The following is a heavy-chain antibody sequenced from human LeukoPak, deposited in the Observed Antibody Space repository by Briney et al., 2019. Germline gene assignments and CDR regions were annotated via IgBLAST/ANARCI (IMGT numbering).Heavy chain of an antibody. Sequence: ASVKVSCKASGYTFTGYYMHWVRQAPGQGLEWMGWIDPNSGGTNYAQKFQGRVTMTRDTSISTAYMELSRLRSDDTAVYYCARCPERWLLLSDWYFDLWGRGTLVTVSS. CDR3: ARCPERWLLLSDWYFDL. V-gene: IGHV1-2*02. J-gene: IGHJ2*01. D-gene: IGHD3-22*01. CDR1: GYTFTGYY. CDR2: IDPNSGGT.